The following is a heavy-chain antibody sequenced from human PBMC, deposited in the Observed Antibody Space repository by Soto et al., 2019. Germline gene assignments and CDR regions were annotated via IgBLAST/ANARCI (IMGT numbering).Heavy chain of an antibody. V-gene: IGHV3-30*03. Sequence: PVGSLRLSCAASGFPFISYGMHWVRQAPGKGLEWVAVISYDGSNKYYADSVKGRFTISRDNAKNSLYLQMNSLRAEDTAVYYCARVPAQFLVATISADYWGQGTLVTVSS. J-gene: IGHJ4*02. CDR3: ARVPAQFLVATISADY. CDR2: ISYDGSNK. D-gene: IGHD5-12*01. CDR1: GFPFISYG.